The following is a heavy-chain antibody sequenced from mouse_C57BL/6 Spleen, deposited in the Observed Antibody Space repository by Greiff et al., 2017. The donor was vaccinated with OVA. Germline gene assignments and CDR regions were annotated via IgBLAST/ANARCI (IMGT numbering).Heavy chain of an antibody. Sequence: VMLVESGPGLVAPSQSLSITCTVSGFSLTSYGVSWVRQPPGKGLEWLGVICGDGSTNYHSALISRLCISKANSKSQVFLKLNSLQTDDTATDYCAKGGGYWYIDVWGKGTTVTVSS. CDR2: ICGDGST. D-gene: IGHD1-1*02. CDR3: AKGGGYWYIDV. V-gene: IGHV2-3*01. CDR1: GFSLTSYG. J-gene: IGHJ1*03.